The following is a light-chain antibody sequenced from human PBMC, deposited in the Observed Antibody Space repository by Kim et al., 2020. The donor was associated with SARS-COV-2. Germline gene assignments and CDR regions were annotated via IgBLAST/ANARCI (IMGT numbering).Light chain of an antibody. V-gene: IGLV2-14*03. CDR2: DVS. CDR1: SSDVGAYNY. CDR3: SSYTDSSTWV. J-gene: IGLJ3*02. Sequence: QSALTQPASVSGSPGQSITISCTGTSSDVGAYNYVSWYQQHPGKAPTLMIYDVSNRPSGVSNRFSGSKSGNTASLTISGLQAEDEADYYCSSYTDSSTWVFGGGTQLTVL.